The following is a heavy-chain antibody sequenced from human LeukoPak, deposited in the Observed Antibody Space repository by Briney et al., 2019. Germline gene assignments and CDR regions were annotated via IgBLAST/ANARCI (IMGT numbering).Heavy chain of an antibody. V-gene: IGHV3-53*01. D-gene: IGHD2-15*01. Sequence: GGPLILSCAASGFTVSSNYMSWVRQAPGKGLEWVSLIYSGSNTYYADSVKGRFTVSRDNSKNTLYLQMNSLRAEDTAVYYCAREAGHYCSGGSCYSEGAFDIWGQGTMVTVSS. CDR2: IYSGSNT. CDR1: GFTVSSNY. J-gene: IGHJ3*02. CDR3: AREAGHYCSGGSCYSEGAFDI.